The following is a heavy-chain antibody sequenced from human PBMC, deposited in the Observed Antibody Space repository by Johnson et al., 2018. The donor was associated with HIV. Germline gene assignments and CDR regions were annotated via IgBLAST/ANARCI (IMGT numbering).Heavy chain of an antibody. D-gene: IGHD6-6*01. CDR2: IYSGGST. J-gene: IGHJ3*02. CDR3: AKEGLRSSLGSGDAFDI. V-gene: IGHV3-66*02. CDR1: GFTFSSYW. Sequence: VQLVESGGGLVQPGGSLRLSCAASGFTFSSYWMSWVRQAPGKGLEWVSVIYSGGSTYYADSVKGRFPISGDNSKNTLYLQMNSLRAEDTAVYYCAKEGLRSSLGSGDAFDIWGHGTLVTVSS.